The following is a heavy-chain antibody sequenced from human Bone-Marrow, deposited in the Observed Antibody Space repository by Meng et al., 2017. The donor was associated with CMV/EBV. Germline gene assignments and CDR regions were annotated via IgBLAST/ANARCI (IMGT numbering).Heavy chain of an antibody. V-gene: IGHV4-34*12. CDR2: VIYSGGT. Sequence: SETLSLTCAVYGGSFSGYYWSWIRQPPGKGLEWIGEVIYSGGTNYNPSLKSRVTISEDTSKNQVSLKLSSVTAADTAVYYCARLRGYSGYVDYWGQGTLVTVSS. CDR1: GGSFSGYY. CDR3: ARLRGYSGYVDY. D-gene: IGHD5-12*01. J-gene: IGHJ4*02.